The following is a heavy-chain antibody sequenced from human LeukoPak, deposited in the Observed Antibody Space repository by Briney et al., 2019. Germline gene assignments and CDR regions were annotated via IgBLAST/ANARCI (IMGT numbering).Heavy chain of an antibody. D-gene: IGHD2-15*01. Sequence: GGSLRLSCAASGFTFSSSAMCWVRQAPGKGLEWVSAISNNGGYTYYADSVQGRFTISRDNSKSTLCLQMNSLRAEDTAVYYCAKQLGYCSDGSCYFPYWGQGTLVTVSS. CDR2: ISNNGGYT. CDR1: GFTFSSSA. V-gene: IGHV3-23*01. J-gene: IGHJ4*02. CDR3: AKQLGYCSDGSCYFPY.